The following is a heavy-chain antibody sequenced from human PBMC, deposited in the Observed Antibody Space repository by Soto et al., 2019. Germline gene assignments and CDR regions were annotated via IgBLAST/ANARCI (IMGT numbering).Heavy chain of an antibody. CDR1: GGTFSSYT. D-gene: IGHD5-12*01. J-gene: IGHJ4*02. Sequence: QVQLVQSGAEVTKPGSSVKVSCKASGGTFSSYTISWVRQAPGQGLEWMGRIIPILGIANYAQKFQGRVTIPADKSTSTAYRELSSLRSEDTAVYYCASHADVVATMGNWGQGTLVTVSS. CDR3: ASHADVVATMGN. CDR2: IIPILGIA. V-gene: IGHV1-69*02.